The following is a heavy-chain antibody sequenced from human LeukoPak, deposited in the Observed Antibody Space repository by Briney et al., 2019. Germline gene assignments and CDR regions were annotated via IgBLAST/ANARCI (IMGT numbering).Heavy chain of an antibody. CDR1: GGSISSYF. D-gene: IGHD6-13*01. J-gene: IGHJ4*02. Sequence: PSETLSLTCTVSGGSISSYFWSWIRQPAGKGLEWIGRIYTSGSTNYNPPLKSRVTLSADKSMNQFSLKLSSVTAADTAVYYCARGRGSSSWYSDYWGQGTLVTVSS. CDR2: IYTSGST. V-gene: IGHV4-4*07. CDR3: ARGRGSSSWYSDY.